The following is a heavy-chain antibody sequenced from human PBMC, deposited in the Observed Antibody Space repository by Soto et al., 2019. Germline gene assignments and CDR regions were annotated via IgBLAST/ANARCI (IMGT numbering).Heavy chain of an antibody. Sequence: LRLSCAASGFTFSSYGMHWVRQAPGKGLEWVAVIWYDGSNKYYADSVKGRFTISRDNSKNTLYLQMNSLRAEDTAVYYCARDPDYDSSGWNWFDPWGQGTLVTVSS. J-gene: IGHJ5*02. V-gene: IGHV3-33*01. CDR3: ARDPDYDSSGWNWFDP. D-gene: IGHD3-22*01. CDR1: GFTFSSYG. CDR2: IWYDGSNK.